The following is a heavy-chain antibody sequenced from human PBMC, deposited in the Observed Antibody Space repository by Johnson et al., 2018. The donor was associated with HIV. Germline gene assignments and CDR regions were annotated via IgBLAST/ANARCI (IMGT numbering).Heavy chain of an antibody. CDR2: INQDGSER. D-gene: IGHD6-19*01. V-gene: IGHV3-7*05. J-gene: IGHJ3*02. CDR3: AKALPSSRLAHAFDI. CDR1: GFTVMSHY. Sequence: VQLVESGGGSVQPGGSLRLSCAASGFTVMSHYMTWVRQAPGKGLEWVANINQDGSERYDVDAVKGRLTSSRDNAKNSLYLKMNSLSSEDTALYYCAKALPSSRLAHAFDIWGQGTMVTVSS.